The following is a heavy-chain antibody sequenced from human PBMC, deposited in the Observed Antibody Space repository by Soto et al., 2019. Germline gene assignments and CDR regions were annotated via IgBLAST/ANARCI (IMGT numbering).Heavy chain of an antibody. D-gene: IGHD4-17*01. CDR2: IITILGIA. J-gene: IGHJ6*03. Sequence: QVQLVQSGAEVKKPGSSVKVSCKASGGTFSSYTISWVRQAPGQGLEWMGRIITILGIANYAQKFQGRVTITADKSTSTAFMELSSVRSEDTAVYYCATCSTTVTQSVYYYHLDVWGKGTTVTVSS. CDR3: ATCSTTVTQSVYYYHLDV. CDR1: GGTFSSYT. V-gene: IGHV1-69*02.